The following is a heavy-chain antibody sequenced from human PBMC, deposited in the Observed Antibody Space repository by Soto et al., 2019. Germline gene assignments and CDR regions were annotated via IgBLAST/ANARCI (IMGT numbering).Heavy chain of an antibody. CDR1: GLTFSTYY. J-gene: IGHJ4*02. V-gene: IGHV3-7*01. D-gene: IGHD1-26*01. CDR3: AKWGGAWIDY. Sequence: EVQLVESGGGVVQPGGSLRLSCAASGLTFSTYYMSLFLQAHGKGLEWVAKVNEDGREKYYLDTVKGRLTVSRDNARNSLYRQMTSLRAEDTAVYYCAKWGGAWIDYWGQGTLVTVSS. CDR2: VNEDGREK.